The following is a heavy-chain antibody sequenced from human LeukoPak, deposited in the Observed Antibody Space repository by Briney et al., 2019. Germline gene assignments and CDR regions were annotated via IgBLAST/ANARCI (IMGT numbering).Heavy chain of an antibody. CDR2: IYYSGST. CDR3: ARGGDGGNSAIYYFGY. D-gene: IGHD4-23*01. V-gene: IGHV4-31*03. J-gene: IGHJ4*02. CDR1: GGSISSGGYY. Sequence: PSQTLSLTCTVSGGSISSGGYYWSWIRQHPGKGLEWIGYIYYSGSTYYNPSLKSRVTISVDTSKNQFSLKLSSVTAADTAVYYCARGGDGGNSAIYYFGYWGQGTLVTVSS.